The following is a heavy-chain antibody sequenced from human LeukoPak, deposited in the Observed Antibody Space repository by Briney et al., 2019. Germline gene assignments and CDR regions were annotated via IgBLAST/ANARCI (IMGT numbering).Heavy chain of an antibody. CDR3: ARVAGYCSGGSCRTRFDP. J-gene: IGHJ5*02. Sequence: SETLSLTCAVYGGSFSGYYWSWIRQPPGKGLEWIGEINHSGSTNYNPSLKSRVTISVDTSKNQFSLKLSSVAAADTAVYYCARVAGYCSGGSCRTRFDPWGQGTLVTVSS. D-gene: IGHD2-15*01. V-gene: IGHV4-34*01. CDR2: INHSGST. CDR1: GGSFSGYY.